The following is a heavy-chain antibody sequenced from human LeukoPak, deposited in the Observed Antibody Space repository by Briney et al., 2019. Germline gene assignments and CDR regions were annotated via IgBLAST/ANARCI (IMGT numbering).Heavy chain of an antibody. D-gene: IGHD2-8*01. Sequence: GGSLRLSCAASGFTFSSYWMHWVRQAPGKGLVWVSRINSDGSSTSYADSVKGRFTISRDNAKNTLYLQMNSLRAEDTAVYYCARDLGDIALVVYAADAFDIWGQGTMVTVSS. V-gene: IGHV3-74*01. J-gene: IGHJ3*02. CDR3: ARDLGDIALVVYAADAFDI. CDR1: GFTFSSYW. CDR2: INSDGSST.